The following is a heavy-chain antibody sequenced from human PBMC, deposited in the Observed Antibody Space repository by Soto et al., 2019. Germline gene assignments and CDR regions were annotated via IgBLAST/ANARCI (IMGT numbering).Heavy chain of an antibody. CDR1: GGSISSSSYY. V-gene: IGHV4-39*01. D-gene: IGHD5-18*01. CDR3: ARSPPGTAMVIVAY. CDR2: IYYSGST. Sequence: QLQLQESGPGLVKPSETLSLTCTVSGGSISSSSYYWGWIRQPPGKGLEWIGSIYYSGSTYYNPSLKSRVTISVDKSKNQFSLKLSSVTAADTAVYYCARSPPGTAMVIVAYWGQGTLVTVSS. J-gene: IGHJ4*02.